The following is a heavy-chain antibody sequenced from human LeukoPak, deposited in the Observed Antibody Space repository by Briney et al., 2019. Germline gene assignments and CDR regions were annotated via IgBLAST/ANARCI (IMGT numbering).Heavy chain of an antibody. CDR2: IYTSGST. V-gene: IGHV4-4*07. J-gene: IGHJ6*03. D-gene: IGHD4-11*01. CDR1: GGSISSYY. Sequence: PSETLSLTCTVSGGSISSYYWSWIRQPAGQGLEWIGRIYTSGSTNYNPSLKSRVTMSVDTSKNQFSLKLSSVTAADTAVYYCARDSGTTQPPYYYYMDVWGKGTTVTVSS. CDR3: ARDSGTTQPPYYYYMDV.